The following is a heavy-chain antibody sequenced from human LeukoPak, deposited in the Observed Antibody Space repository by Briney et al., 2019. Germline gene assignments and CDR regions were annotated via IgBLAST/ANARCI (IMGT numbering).Heavy chain of an antibody. J-gene: IGHJ4*02. CDR2: IFYNRGT. CDR3: VRYTVGTMYDY. CDR1: GGSFSGYY. V-gene: IGHV4-34*12. D-gene: IGHD1-7*01. Sequence: SETLSLTCAVYGGSFSGYYWGWIRQPPGKGLEWIAGIFYNRGTDYSPSLRSRLTISLDTSKNHFSLKVTSVTAADTAIYYCVRYTVGTMYDYWGQGTLVTVSS.